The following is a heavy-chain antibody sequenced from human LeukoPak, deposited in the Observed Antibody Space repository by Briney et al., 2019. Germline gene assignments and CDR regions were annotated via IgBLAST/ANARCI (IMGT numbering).Heavy chain of an antibody. Sequence: SETLSLTCTVSGGSISSYYWSWIRQPPGKGLEWIGEINHSGSTNYNPSLKSRVTISVDTSKNQFSLKLSSVTAADTAVYYCARGPSGELLKPDYWGQGTLVTVSS. CDR1: GGSISSYY. D-gene: IGHD3-10*01. CDR3: ARGPSGELLKPDY. J-gene: IGHJ4*02. V-gene: IGHV4-34*01. CDR2: INHSGST.